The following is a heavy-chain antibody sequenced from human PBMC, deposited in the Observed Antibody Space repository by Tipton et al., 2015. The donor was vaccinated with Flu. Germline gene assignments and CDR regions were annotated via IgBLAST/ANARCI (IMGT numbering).Heavy chain of an antibody. CDR2: INPSGGST. Sequence: QSGAEVKKPGASVKVSCKASGYTFTSYYMHWVRQAPGQGLEWMGIINPSGGSTSYAQKFQGRVTMTRDTSTSTVYMELSSLRSEDTAVYYCARGPLPDSNWYNGMDVWGQGTTVTVSS. CDR3: ARGPLPDSNWYNGMDV. CDR1: GYTFTSYY. D-gene: IGHD6-13*01. V-gene: IGHV1-46*01. J-gene: IGHJ6*02.